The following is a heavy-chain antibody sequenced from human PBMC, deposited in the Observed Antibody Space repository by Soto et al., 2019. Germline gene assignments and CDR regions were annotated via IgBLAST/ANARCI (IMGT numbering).Heavy chain of an antibody. D-gene: IGHD1-1*01. Sequence: PGGSLRLSCAASGFTFGSYAMSWVRQAPGKGLEWVSAISGSGGSTYYADSVKGRFTISRDNSKNTLYLQMNSLRAEDTAVYYCAKVHQVLYNWNKLAFDYWGQGTLVTVSS. CDR1: GFTFGSYA. CDR3: AKVHQVLYNWNKLAFDY. CDR2: ISGSGGST. V-gene: IGHV3-23*01. J-gene: IGHJ4*02.